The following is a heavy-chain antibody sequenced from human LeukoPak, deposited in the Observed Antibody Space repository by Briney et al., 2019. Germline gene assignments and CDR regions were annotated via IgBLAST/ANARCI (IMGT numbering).Heavy chain of an antibody. Sequence: PGGSLRLSCVASGFTFSSYGMHWVRQAPGKGLEWVAVIWDDGSNRYYTDSVKGRFTISRDDSKNTLNLQMNSLRGEDTAVYYCARAIGRHEVGLMDYWGQGTLVTVSS. CDR1: GFTFSSYG. CDR3: ARAIGRHEVGLMDY. CDR2: IWDDGSNR. V-gene: IGHV3-33*01. J-gene: IGHJ4*02. D-gene: IGHD3-16*01.